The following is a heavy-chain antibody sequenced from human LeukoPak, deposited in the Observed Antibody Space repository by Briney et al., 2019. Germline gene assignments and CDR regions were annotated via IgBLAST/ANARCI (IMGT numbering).Heavy chain of an antibody. CDR1: GFSFSNFG. V-gene: IGHV3-30*18. CDR2: ISYDGSLK. Sequence: GRSLRLSCVGSGFSFSNFGMHWVRQAPGKGLEWMAVISYDGSLKYYLDSVKGRFTMSRDNSKNTPYLQMDSLRVEDTAIYYCAKKNSFGSGAGDPLDVWGHGTLVTVSS. CDR3: AKKNSFGSGAGDPLDV. J-gene: IGHJ3*01. D-gene: IGHD3-10*01.